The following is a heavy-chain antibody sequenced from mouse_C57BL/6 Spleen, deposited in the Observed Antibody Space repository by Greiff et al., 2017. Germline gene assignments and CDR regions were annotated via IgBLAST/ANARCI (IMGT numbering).Heavy chain of an antibody. Sequence: QVQLKQPGAELVKPGASVKLSCKASGYTFTSYWMQWVKQRPGQGLEWIGEIDPSDSYTNYNQKFKGKATLTVDTSSSTAYMQLSSLTSEDSAVYYCARKGALYFDVWGTGTTVTVSS. CDR3: ARKGALYFDV. CDR2: IDPSDSYT. CDR1: GYTFTSYW. J-gene: IGHJ1*03. V-gene: IGHV1-50*01.